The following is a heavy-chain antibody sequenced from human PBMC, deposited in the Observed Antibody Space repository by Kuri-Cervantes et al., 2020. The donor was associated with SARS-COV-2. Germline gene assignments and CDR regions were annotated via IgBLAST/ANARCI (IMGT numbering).Heavy chain of an antibody. J-gene: IGHJ6*03. V-gene: IGHV3-11*04. D-gene: IGHD2-2*01. CDR1: GFIFSDYY. Sequence: LSLTCTASGFIFSDYYMTWIRQAPGKGLEWVSNIGPSGTTKYYADSVKGRFTVSRDSAKNSLYLQMNSLRGEDTAVYYCAMVAVEGPIYYYYMDVWGKGTTVTVSS. CDR2: IGPSGTTK. CDR3: AMVAVEGPIYYYYMDV.